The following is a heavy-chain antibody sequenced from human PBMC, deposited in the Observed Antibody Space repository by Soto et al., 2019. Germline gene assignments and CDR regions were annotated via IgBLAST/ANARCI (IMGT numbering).Heavy chain of an antibody. D-gene: IGHD3-10*01. CDR2: LTGSSSNI. CDR3: ANGRATYGLLTHDY. CDR1: GFSFRNYA. Sequence: GGSLRLSCAASGFSFRNYAMSWVRQAPGKGLEWISTLTGSSSNIYYADSVKGRFAISRDNSRNTLYLQMNSLTAEDTAVYYCANGRATYGLLTHDYWGQGTLDTVSS. V-gene: IGHV3-23*01. J-gene: IGHJ4*02.